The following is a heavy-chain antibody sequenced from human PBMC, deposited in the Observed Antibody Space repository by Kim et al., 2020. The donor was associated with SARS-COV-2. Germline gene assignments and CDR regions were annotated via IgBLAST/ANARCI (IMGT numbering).Heavy chain of an antibody. CDR3: AKGLGTSYCSGGSCYPEYYYYYGMDV. CDR1: GFTFSSYA. V-gene: IGHV3-23*01. Sequence: GGSLRLSCAASGFTFSSYAMSWVRQAPGKGLEWVSAISGSGGSTYYADSVKGRFTISRDNSKNTLYLQMNSLRAEDTAVYYCAKGLGTSYCSGGSCYPEYYYYYGMDVWGQGTTVTVSS. CDR2: ISGSGGST. J-gene: IGHJ6*02. D-gene: IGHD2-15*01.